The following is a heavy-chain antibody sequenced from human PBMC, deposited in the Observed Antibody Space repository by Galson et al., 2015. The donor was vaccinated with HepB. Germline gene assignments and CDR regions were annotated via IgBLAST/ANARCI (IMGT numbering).Heavy chain of an antibody. J-gene: IGHJ6*03. D-gene: IGHD1-26*01. V-gene: IGHV1-69*13. CDR2: IIPIFGTA. Sequence: SVKVSCKASGGTFSRYAISWVRQAPGQGLEWMGGIIPIFGTANYAQKFQGRVTITADESTSTAYMELSSLRSVDTAVYYCARDSSGGGSYLSDYYYMDVWGKGTTVTVSS. CDR3: ARDSSGGGSYLSDYYYMDV. CDR1: GGTFSRYA.